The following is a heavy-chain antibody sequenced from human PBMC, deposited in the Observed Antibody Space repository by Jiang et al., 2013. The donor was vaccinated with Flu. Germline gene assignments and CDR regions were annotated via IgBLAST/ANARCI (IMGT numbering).Heavy chain of an antibody. CDR1: GFTFGSYA. D-gene: IGHD3-3*01. V-gene: IGHV3-23*01. J-gene: IGHJ4*02. CDR2: VSGNGGTT. Sequence: PGGSLRLSCAASGFTFGSYAVTWVRQAPGKGLEWVSTVSGNGGTTYYADSVKGRFTISRDNSKNTLYLQMNSLRAEDTAVYYCAKVTLERSGYYKFDNWGQGTLATVSS. CDR3: AKVTLERSGYYKFDN.